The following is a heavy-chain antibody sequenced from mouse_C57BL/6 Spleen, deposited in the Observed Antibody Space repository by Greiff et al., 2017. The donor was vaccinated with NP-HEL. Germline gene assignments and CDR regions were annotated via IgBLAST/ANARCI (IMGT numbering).Heavy chain of an antibody. D-gene: IGHD2-5*01. Sequence: VKVVESGAELARPGASVKLSCKASGYTFTSYGISWVKQRTGQGLEWIGEIYPRSGNTYYNEKFKGKATRTADKSSSTAYMELRSLTSEDSAVYFCARDYSNYVDYWGQGTTLTVSS. J-gene: IGHJ2*01. V-gene: IGHV1-81*01. CDR3: ARDYSNYVDY. CDR1: GYTFTSYG. CDR2: IYPRSGNT.